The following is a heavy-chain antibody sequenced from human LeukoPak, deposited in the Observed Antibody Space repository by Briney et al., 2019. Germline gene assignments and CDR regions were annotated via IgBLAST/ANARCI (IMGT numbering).Heavy chain of an antibody. CDR1: GYTLTELS. CDR2: FDPEDGET. CDR3: ASATRWESGGFDY. V-gene: IGHV1-24*01. D-gene: IGHD3-10*01. J-gene: IGHJ4*02. Sequence: EASVKVSCKVSGYTLTELSMHWVRQAPGKGLEWMGGFDPEDGETVSAQKFQGRVTMTEDTSTDTAYMELSILRSDDTAVYYCASATRWESGGFDYWGQGTLVTVSS.